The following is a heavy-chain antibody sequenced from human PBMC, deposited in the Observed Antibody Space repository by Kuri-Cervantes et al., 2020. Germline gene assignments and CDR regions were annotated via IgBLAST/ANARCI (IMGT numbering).Heavy chain of an antibody. J-gene: IGHJ2*01. CDR1: GGSFSGYY. CDR2: INHSGST. V-gene: IGHV4-34*01. CDR3: ARHGRPYSSGWYGPFPSWYFDL. D-gene: IGHD6-19*01. Sequence: ESLKISCAVYGGSFSGYYWSWIRQPPGKGLEWIGEINHSGSTNYNPSLKSRVTISVDTSKDQFSLKLSSVTAADTAVYYCARHGRPYSSGWYGPFPSWYFDLWGRGTLVTVSS.